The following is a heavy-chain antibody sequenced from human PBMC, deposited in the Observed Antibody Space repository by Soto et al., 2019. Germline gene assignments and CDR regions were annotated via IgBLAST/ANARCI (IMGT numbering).Heavy chain of an antibody. D-gene: IGHD3-3*01. CDR3: ARGRGYYDFWSGYYTGAYFDY. CDR2: IIPIFGTA. J-gene: IGHJ4*02. Sequence: QVQLVQSGAEVKKPGSSVKVSCKASGGTFSSYAISWVRQAPGQGLEWMGGIIPIFGTANYAQKFQGRVTITADESTSTAYMELSSLRSEDTAVYCCARGRGYYDFWSGYYTGAYFDYWGQGTLVTVSS. CDR1: GGTFSSYA. V-gene: IGHV1-69*01.